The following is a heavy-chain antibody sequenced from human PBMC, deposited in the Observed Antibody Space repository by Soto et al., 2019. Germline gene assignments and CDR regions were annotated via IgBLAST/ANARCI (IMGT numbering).Heavy chain of an antibody. V-gene: IGHV3-13*01. D-gene: IGHD2-2*01. CDR2: IGTAGDT. J-gene: IGHJ5*02. CDR1: GFTFSSYD. CDR3: ARRQVRCSSTSCYENGWFDP. Sequence: GGSLRLPCAASGFTFSSYDMHWVRQATGKGLEWVSAIGTAGDTYYPGSVKGRFTISRENAKNSLYLQMNSLRAGDTAVYYCARRQVRCSSTSCYENGWFDPWGQGTLVTVSS.